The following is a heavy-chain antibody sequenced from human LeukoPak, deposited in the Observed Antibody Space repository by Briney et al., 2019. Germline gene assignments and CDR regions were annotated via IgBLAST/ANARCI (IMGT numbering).Heavy chain of an antibody. CDR3: ARARSCGGDCYSDDY. V-gene: IGHV1-69*02. CDR2: IIPILGIA. CDR1: GGTFNSYT. J-gene: IGHJ4*02. D-gene: IGHD2-21*02. Sequence: ASVKVSCKASGGTFNSYTISWMRQAPGQGLEWMGRIIPILGIANYAQKFQGRVTITADKSTSTAYMELSSLRSEDTAVYYCARARSCGGDCYSDDYWGQGTLVTVSS.